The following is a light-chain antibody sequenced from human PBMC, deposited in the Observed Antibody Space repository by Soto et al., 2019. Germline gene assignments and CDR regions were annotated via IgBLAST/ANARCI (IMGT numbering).Light chain of an antibody. V-gene: IGKV1-9*01. Sequence: IQLTQSPSSLSASEGERVTISCRASQGFANFLAWYQQKPGKAPKLLIYGASTLQSGVPSRFSGSGSGTDFTLTISSLQPEDFATYYCQQLNSFPIPFGPGTKVDIK. J-gene: IGKJ3*01. CDR3: QQLNSFPIP. CDR2: GAS. CDR1: QGFANF.